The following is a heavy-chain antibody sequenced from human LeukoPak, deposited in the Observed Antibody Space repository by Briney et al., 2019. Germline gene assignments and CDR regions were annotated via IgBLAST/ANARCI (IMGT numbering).Heavy chain of an antibody. Sequence: SETLSLTCTVSGGSISSYYWSWIRQPPGKGLKWIAYISDIGSINYNPSLKSRVTISLGTSKNQFSLKLSSVTAADTAVYYCAGHHPRNTVDFWGQGTLVTVSS. J-gene: IGHJ4*02. CDR2: ISDIGSI. D-gene: IGHD2-8*02. CDR1: GGSISSYY. CDR3: AGHHPRNTVDF. V-gene: IGHV4-59*08.